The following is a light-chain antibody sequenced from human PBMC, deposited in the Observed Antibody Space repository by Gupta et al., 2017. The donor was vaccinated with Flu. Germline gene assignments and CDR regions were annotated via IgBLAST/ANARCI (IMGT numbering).Light chain of an antibody. CDR1: QSVGSL. CDR3: QQRSNWLT. CDR2: DAS. V-gene: IGKV3-11*01. Sequence: PGERATLSCRASQSVGSLVAWYQQKPGQPPRLLIYDASKRATGIPARFSGGGSGTDFTLTISSLEPEDFAVYYCQQRSNWLTFGGGTKVDIK. J-gene: IGKJ4*01.